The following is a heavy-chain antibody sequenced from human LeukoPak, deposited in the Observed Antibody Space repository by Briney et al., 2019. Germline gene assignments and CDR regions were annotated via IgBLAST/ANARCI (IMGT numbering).Heavy chain of an antibody. V-gene: IGHV4-61*08. CDR1: GGSISSGGYY. Sequence: SQTLSLTCTVSGGSISSGGYYWSWIRQPPGKGLEWIGYIYYSGSTNYNPSLKSRVTISVDTSKNQFSLKLSSVTAADTAVYYCATSPMVPGGRWFDPWGQGTLVTVSS. CDR2: IYYSGST. J-gene: IGHJ5*02. D-gene: IGHD3-10*01. CDR3: ATSPMVPGGRWFDP.